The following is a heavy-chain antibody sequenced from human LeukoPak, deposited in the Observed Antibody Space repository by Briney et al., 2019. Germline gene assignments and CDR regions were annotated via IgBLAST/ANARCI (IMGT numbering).Heavy chain of an antibody. CDR3: AKDGIAYYDFWSGPYYYGMDV. D-gene: IGHD3-3*01. CDR2: ISYDGSNK. CDR1: GFTFSSYG. V-gene: IGHV3-30*18. J-gene: IGHJ6*02. Sequence: GRSLRLSCAASGFTFSSYGMHWVRQAPGKGLEWVAVISYDGSNKYYADSVKGRFTISRDNSKNTLYLQMNSLRAEDTAVYYCAKDGIAYYDFWSGPYYYGMDVWGQGPRSPSP.